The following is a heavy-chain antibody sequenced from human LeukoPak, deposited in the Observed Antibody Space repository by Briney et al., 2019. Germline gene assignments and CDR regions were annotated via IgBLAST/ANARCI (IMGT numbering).Heavy chain of an antibody. J-gene: IGHJ3*02. CDR2: IYHSGST. CDR1: GGSISSSNW. D-gene: IGHD6-13*01. Sequence: PSGTLSLTCAVSGGSISSSNWWSWVRQPPGKGLEWIGEIYHSGSTNYNPSLKSRVTISVDKSKNQFSLKLSSVTAADTAVYYCASSSGSSSWYGGDAFDIWGQGTVVTVSS. V-gene: IGHV4-4*02. CDR3: ASSSGSSSWYGGDAFDI.